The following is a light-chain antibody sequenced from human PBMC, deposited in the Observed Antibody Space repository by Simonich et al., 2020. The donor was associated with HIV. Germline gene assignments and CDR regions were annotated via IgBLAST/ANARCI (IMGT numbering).Light chain of an antibody. J-gene: IGKJ4*01. Sequence: EIVLTQSPATLSLSPGERATLSCRASQSVSSYLAWYQQKPGPAPRLLIYDASNRATGIPARVSGSGSGTDFTLTISSLEPEDFAVYYCQQRSNWPPGNTFGGGTKVEIK. CDR3: QQRSNWPPGNT. CDR2: DAS. V-gene: IGKV3-11*01. CDR1: QSVSSY.